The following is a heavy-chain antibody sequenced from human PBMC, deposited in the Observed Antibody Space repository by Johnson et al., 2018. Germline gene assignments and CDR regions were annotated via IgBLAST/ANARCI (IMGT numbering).Heavy chain of an antibody. V-gene: IGHV3-9*01. CDR1: GFTFDDYA. Sequence: VQLVESGGGLVQPGRSLRLSCAASGFTFDDYAMHWVGQAPGKGLAWVSGISWNSGSIGYADSVKGRFTISRDNAKNSLYLQMNSLRAEDTALYYCAKAPVGWLGEGAEYFQHWGQGTLVTVSS. D-gene: IGHD3-3*01. J-gene: IGHJ1*01. CDR3: AKAPVGWLGEGAEYFQH. CDR2: ISWNSGSI.